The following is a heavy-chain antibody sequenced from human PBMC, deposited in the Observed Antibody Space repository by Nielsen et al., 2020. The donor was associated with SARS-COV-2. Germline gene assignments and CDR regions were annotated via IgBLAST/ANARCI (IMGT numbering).Heavy chain of an antibody. J-gene: IGHJ5*02. D-gene: IGHD6-6*01. CDR1: GFTFSSYA. CDR2: ISGSGGST. Sequence: GESLKISCAASGFTFSSYAMSWVRQAPGKGLEWVSAISGSGGSTYYADSVKGRFTISRDNAKNSLYLQMNSLRAEDTAVYYCARGSSSSNWFDPWGQGTLVTVSS. CDR3: ARGSSSSNWFDP. V-gene: IGHV3-23*01.